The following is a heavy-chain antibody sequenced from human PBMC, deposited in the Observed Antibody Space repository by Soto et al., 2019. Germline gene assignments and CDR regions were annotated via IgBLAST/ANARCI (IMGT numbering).Heavy chain of an antibody. J-gene: IGHJ4*02. CDR1: GFSFSSYA. V-gene: IGHV3-23*01. Sequence: EVQLLESGGGSVQPGGSLRLSCAASGFSFSSYAMRWVRQAPGKGLEWVSGISSSGGSTYYADSVKGRFTMSRDNSKSTLYLQMNSLRAEDTAVYYCAKQGAVVGGFDHWGQGTLVTVSS. CDR2: ISSSGGST. CDR3: AKQGAVVGGFDH. D-gene: IGHD6-19*01.